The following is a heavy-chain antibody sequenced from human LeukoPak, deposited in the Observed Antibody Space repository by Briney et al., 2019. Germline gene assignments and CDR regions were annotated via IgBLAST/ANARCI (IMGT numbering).Heavy chain of an antibody. V-gene: IGHV3-30*02. D-gene: IGHD3-3*01. CDR1: GFTFSSYG. J-gene: IGHJ5*02. CDR2: IRYDGSNK. CDR3: AKDSKRDYDFWSGYLS. Sequence: PGGSLRLSCAASGFTFSSYGMHLVRQAPGKGLEWVAFIRYDGSNKYYADSVKGRFTISRDNSKNTLYLQMNSLRAEDTAVYYCAKDSKRDYDFWSGYLSWGQGTLVTVSS.